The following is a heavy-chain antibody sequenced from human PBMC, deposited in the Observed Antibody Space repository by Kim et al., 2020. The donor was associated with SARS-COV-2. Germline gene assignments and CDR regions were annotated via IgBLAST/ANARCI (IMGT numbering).Heavy chain of an antibody. V-gene: IGHV4-34*01. CDR3: TRNFDL. J-gene: IGHJ2*01. CDR1: GGSFNDDY. CDR2: INHRGIT. Sequence: SETLSLTCVLSGGSFNDDYWSWIRRPPGKGLEWIGDINHRGITNYNPSLKSRVTISVDTSKNQFSLKLNSVTAADTALYYCTRNFDLWGRGTLVTVFS.